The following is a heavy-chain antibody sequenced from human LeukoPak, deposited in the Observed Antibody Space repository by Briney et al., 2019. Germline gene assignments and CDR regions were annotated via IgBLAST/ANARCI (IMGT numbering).Heavy chain of an antibody. D-gene: IGHD2-2*01. CDR2: IKQDGSEK. Sequence: AGGSLRLSCAASGFTFSNYWMTWVRQAPGKGLEWVANIKQDGSEKYYEDSVKGRFTISRDNAKNSLYLQMNSLRAEDTAVYYCARDRCSSTSCFFDYWGQGTLVTVSS. CDR3: ARDRCSSTSCFFDY. CDR1: GFTFSNYW. J-gene: IGHJ4*02. V-gene: IGHV3-7*01.